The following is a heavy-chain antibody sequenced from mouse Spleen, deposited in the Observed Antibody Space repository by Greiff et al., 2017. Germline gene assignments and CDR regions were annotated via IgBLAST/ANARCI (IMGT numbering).Heavy chain of an antibody. CDR1: GFTFSSYA. D-gene: IGHD2-1*01. V-gene: IGHV5-9-1*01. Sequence: EVKLVESGGGLVKPGGSQKLSCAASGFTFSSYAMSWVRQTPEKRLEWVATISSGGSYTYYPDSVKGRFTISRDNAKNTLYLQMSSLRSEDTAMYYCARPGNGNYLYYFDYWGQGTTLTVSS. CDR2: ISSGGSYT. J-gene: IGHJ2*01. CDR3: ARPGNGNYLYYFDY.